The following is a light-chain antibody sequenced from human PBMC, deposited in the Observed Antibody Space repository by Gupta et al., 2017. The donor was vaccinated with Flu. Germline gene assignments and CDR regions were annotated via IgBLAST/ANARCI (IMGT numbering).Light chain of an antibody. V-gene: IGLV1-44*01. CDR3: SAGDDIRNCHV. CDR2: RNN. J-gene: IGLJ3*02. Sequence: QSVLTQPPSASGTPGRRVIISCSGSSSNIGSNTVNWYQQFPGTAPKLLIYRNNQRPSGVPDRFSGSKSGSSASLAISVLQDEDGADYSCSAGDDIRNCHVFGGGTKLTVL. CDR1: SSNIGSNT.